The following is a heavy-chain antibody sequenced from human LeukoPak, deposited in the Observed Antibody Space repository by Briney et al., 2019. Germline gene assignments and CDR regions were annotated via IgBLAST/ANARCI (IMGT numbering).Heavy chain of an antibody. Sequence: GGSLRLSCAASGFTFSSYSMNWVRQAPGKGLEWVSSISSSSSYIYYADSVKGRFTISRDNAKNSLYLQMNSLRAEDTAVYYCARDLLGYCSGGSCYEGLYYYGMDVWGQGTTVTVSS. J-gene: IGHJ6*02. V-gene: IGHV3-21*01. CDR1: GFTFSSYS. D-gene: IGHD2-15*01. CDR3: ARDLLGYCSGGSCYEGLYYYGMDV. CDR2: ISSSSSYI.